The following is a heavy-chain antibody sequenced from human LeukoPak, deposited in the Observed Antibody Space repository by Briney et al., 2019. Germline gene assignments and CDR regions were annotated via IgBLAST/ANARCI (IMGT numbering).Heavy chain of an antibody. CDR2: ITGSGGDS. V-gene: IGHV3-23*01. CDR3: AKKSLWSGPFDY. CDR1: GFIFSNYA. J-gene: IGHJ4*02. Sequence: GGSLRLSCKASGFIFSNYAMSWVRQAPGKGLEWVSIITGSGGDSYYTDSVKGRFTLSRDNSKNTLFLQMNSLRAEDTAVYFCAKKSLWSGPFDYWGQGTLVTV. D-gene: IGHD3-3*01.